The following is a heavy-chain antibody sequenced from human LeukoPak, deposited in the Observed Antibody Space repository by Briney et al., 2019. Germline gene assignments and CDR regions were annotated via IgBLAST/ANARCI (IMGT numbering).Heavy chain of an antibody. J-gene: IGHJ4*02. D-gene: IGHD1-26*01. CDR3: ARDSGSYLGVLDY. CDR2: ITSTSSYI. V-gene: IGHV3-21*01. CDR1: GFTFSNYN. Sequence: GGSLRLSCAASGFTFSNYNMNWVRQAPGKGLEWVSSITSTSSYIYYADSVKGRFTISRDNAKNSLYLQMNSLRAEDTAVYYCARDSGSYLGVLDYWGQGTLVTVSS.